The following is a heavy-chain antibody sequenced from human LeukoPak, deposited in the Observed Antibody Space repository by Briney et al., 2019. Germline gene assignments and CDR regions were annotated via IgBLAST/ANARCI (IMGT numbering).Heavy chain of an antibody. CDR3: TREEQLHGVPGGY. D-gene: IGHD1/OR15-1a*01. Sequence: GGSLRLSCTDSGFTFSAYEMNWVRQAPGKGLEWVSHISSSGTTIYYADSVKGRFTISRDNAGKSLYLQMNSLRAEDTAIYYCTREEQLHGVPGGYWGQGTLVTVSS. CDR1: GFTFSAYE. CDR2: ISSSGTTI. J-gene: IGHJ4*02. V-gene: IGHV3-48*03.